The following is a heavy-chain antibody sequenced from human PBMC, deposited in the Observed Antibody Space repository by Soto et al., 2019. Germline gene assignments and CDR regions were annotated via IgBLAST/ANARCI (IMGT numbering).Heavy chain of an antibody. J-gene: IGHJ5*02. Sequence: PGGSLRLSCAASGFTFSSYGMHWVRQAPGKGLKWVAVISYDGSNKYYADSVKGRFTISRDNSKNTLYLQMNSLRAEDTAVYYCARLMSFSLDPWGQGTLVTVSS. CDR2: ISYDGSNK. CDR3: ARLMSFSLDP. D-gene: IGHD2-8*01. CDR1: GFTFSSYG. V-gene: IGHV3-30*03.